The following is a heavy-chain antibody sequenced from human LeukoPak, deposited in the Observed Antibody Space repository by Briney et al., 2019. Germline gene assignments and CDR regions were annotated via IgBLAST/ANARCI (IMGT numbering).Heavy chain of an antibody. D-gene: IGHD3-9*01. J-gene: IGHJ6*03. CDR2: ISSSSSYI. Sequence: GGSLRLSCAASGFTFSSYSMNWVRQAPGKGLEWVSSISSSSSYIYYADSVKGRFTISRDNAKNSLYLQMNSLRAEDTAVYYCARDGAYDILTGYYYYYMDVWGKGTTVTISS. CDR1: GFTFSSYS. V-gene: IGHV3-21*01. CDR3: ARDGAYDILTGYYYYYMDV.